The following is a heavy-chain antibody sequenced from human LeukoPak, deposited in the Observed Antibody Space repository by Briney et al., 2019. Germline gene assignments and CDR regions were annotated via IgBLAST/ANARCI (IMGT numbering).Heavy chain of an antibody. CDR1: GDSLRIYY. V-gene: IGHV4-4*07. CDR3: AGQITGGGKAGFDY. CDR2: IYTNGST. J-gene: IGHJ4*02. Sequence: SETLSLTHAFSGDSLRIYYWTCMPDPAGKGRESGWRIYTNGSTDYNPSPNSRVTMSVDTSKNQFSLELRAVTAADRAVYYCAGQITGGGKAGFDYCGQGPLVTVSS. D-gene: IGHD4-23*01.